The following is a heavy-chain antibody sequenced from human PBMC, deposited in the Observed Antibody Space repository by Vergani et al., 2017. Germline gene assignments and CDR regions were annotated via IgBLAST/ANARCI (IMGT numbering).Heavy chain of an antibody. J-gene: IGHJ3*02. CDR2: IYHSGST. CDR3: ARQDFITMVRGAKGAFDI. V-gene: IGHV4-38-2*01. Sequence: QVQLQESGPGLVKPSETLSLTCAVSGYSISSGYYWGWIRQPPGKGLEWIGSIYHSGSTYYNPSLKSRVTISVDTSKNQFSLKLSSVTAADTAVYYCARQDFITMVRGAKGAFDIWGQGTMVTVSS. CDR1: GYSISSGYY. D-gene: IGHD3-10*01.